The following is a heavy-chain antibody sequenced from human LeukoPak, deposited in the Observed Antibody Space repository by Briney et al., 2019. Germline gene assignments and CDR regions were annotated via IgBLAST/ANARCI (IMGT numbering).Heavy chain of an antibody. CDR2: IYYSGRT. J-gene: IGHJ5*02. CDR3: ASLSSYYDSSGYYPHNWFDP. Sequence: SETLSLTCTVSGGPINDYYWSWVRQPPGKGLEWVGDIYYSGRTNYNPSLKSRVTISVDTSNNQFSLELCSVTAADTAVYYCASLSSYYDSSGYYPHNWFDPWGQGTLVTVSS. CDR1: GGPINDYY. D-gene: IGHD3-22*01. V-gene: IGHV4-59*08.